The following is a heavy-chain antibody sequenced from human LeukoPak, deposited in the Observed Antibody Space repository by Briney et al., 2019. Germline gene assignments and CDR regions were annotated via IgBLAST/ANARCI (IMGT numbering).Heavy chain of an antibody. J-gene: IGHJ6*02. CDR2: ISYDGSNK. CDR1: GFTFSSYA. V-gene: IGHV3-30-3*01. Sequence: GGSLRLSCAASGFTFSSYAMHWVRQAPGKGLEWVAVISYDGSNKYYADSVKGRFTISRDNSKNTLYLQMNSLRAEDTAVYYCAREMTQGPPYYYGMDVWGQGTTVTVSS. CDR3: AREMTQGPPYYYGMDV.